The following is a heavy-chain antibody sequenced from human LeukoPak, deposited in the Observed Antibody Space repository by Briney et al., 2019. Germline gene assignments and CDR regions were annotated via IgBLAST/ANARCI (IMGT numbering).Heavy chain of an antibody. CDR2: INPNSGGT. D-gene: IGHD3-3*01. J-gene: IGHJ4*02. V-gene: IGHV1-2*06. CDR3: ARIPVESYDFWSGHPFEGDDTLDY. CDR1: GYTFTGYY. Sequence: ASVKVSCKASGYTFTGYYMHWVRQAPGQGLEWMGRINPNSGGTNYAQKFKGRVTMTRDTSISTAYMELSRLRSDDTAVYYCARIPVESYDFWSGHPFEGDDTLDYWGQGTLVTVSS.